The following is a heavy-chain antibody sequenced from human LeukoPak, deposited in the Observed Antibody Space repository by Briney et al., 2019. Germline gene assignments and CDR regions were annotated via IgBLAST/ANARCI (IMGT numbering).Heavy chain of an antibody. CDR3: VVGATHDY. CDR1: GFTFSSYA. J-gene: IGHJ4*02. D-gene: IGHD1-26*01. CDR2: ISYDGSNK. Sequence: GGSLRLSCAASGFTFSSYAMHWVRQAPGKGLEWVAVISYDGSNKYYADSVKGRFTISRDNSKNTLYLQMNSLRAEDTAVYYCVVGATHDYWGQGTLVTVSS. V-gene: IGHV3-30-3*01.